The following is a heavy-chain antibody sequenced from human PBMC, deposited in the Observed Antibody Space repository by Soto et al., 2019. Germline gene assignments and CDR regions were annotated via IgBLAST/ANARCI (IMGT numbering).Heavy chain of an antibody. V-gene: IGHV3-33*01. Sequence: PAWSLTISCAACGFTFSSYGMHWVRQAPGKGLEWVAVIWYDGSNKYYADSVKGRFTISRDNSKNTLYLQMNSLRAEDTAVYYCARDLAGWYDYWGQGTLVTVSS. D-gene: IGHD6-19*01. CDR1: GFTFSSYG. CDR3: ARDLAGWYDY. CDR2: IWYDGSNK. J-gene: IGHJ4*02.